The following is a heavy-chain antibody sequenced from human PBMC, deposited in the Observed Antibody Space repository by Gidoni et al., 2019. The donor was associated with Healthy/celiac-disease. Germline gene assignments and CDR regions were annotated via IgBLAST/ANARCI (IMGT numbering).Heavy chain of an antibody. CDR1: GFTFSSYE. V-gene: IGHV3-48*03. CDR3: ARDYDILSGLDY. J-gene: IGHJ4*02. Sequence: EVQLVESGGGLVQPGGSLRLSCAASGFTFSSYEMNWVRQAPGKGLEWVSYISSSGSTIYYADSVKGRFTISRDNAKNSLYLQMNSLRAEDTAVYYCARDYDILSGLDYWGQGTLVTVSS. CDR2: ISSSGSTI. D-gene: IGHD3-9*01.